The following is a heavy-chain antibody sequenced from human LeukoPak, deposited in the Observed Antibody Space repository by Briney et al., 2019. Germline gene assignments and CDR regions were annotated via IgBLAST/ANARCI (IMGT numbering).Heavy chain of an antibody. Sequence: GGSLRLSCAASGFTFSTYAMSWVRQTPGKGLEWVSVISGSGGSTYYADSVKGRFTVSRDNSKNTLYLQMNSLRAEDTAVYYCAKSLDYYDSSGIDYWGQGTLVTVSS. J-gene: IGHJ4*02. V-gene: IGHV3-23*01. D-gene: IGHD3-22*01. CDR2: ISGSGGST. CDR3: AKSLDYYDSSGIDY. CDR1: GFTFSTYA.